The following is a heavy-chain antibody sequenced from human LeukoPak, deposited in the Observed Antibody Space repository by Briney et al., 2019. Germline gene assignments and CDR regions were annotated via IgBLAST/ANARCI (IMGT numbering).Heavy chain of an antibody. CDR3: ARGYCSGGSCNRPFDY. V-gene: IGHV3-74*01. CDR2: IESDGSST. CDR1: GFTLSSYW. D-gene: IGHD2-15*01. Sequence: PGGSLRLSCAASGFTLSSYWMHWVRQAPGKGLVWVSRIESDGSSTSYADSVKGRFTISRDNAKNTLYLQMNSLRAEDTAVYYYARGYCSGGSCNRPFDYWGQGTLVTVSS. J-gene: IGHJ4*02.